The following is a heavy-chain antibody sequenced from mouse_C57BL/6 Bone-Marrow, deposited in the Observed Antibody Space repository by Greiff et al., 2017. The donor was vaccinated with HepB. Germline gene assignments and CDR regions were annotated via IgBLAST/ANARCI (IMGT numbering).Heavy chain of an antibody. CDR3: ARHYDYDPYYFDY. Sequence: VQLQQPGAELVRPGSSVKLSCKASGYTFTSYWMHWVKQRPIQGLEWIGNIDPSDSETHYNQKFKDKATLTVYKSSSTAYMQLSSLTSEDSAVYYCARHYDYDPYYFDYWGQGTTLTVSS. V-gene: IGHV1-52*01. CDR2: IDPSDSET. J-gene: IGHJ2*01. D-gene: IGHD2-4*01. CDR1: GYTFTSYW.